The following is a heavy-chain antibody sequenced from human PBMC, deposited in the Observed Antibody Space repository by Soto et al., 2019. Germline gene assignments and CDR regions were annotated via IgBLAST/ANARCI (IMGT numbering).Heavy chain of an antibody. V-gene: IGHV1-18*01. CDR3: ARALYYYDNSGLAF. Sequence: QIHLEQSGPEVKKPGASVKVSCKASGYTFTSYGISWVRLAPGQGLEWMGWINIYGGGTNYAQKYQDRVTXXRDTXTNTVYXEXXXXTSDDTAIYYCARALYYYDNSGLAFWGQGTLVTVSS. J-gene: IGHJ4*02. CDR2: INIYGGGT. CDR1: GYTFTSYG. D-gene: IGHD3-22*01.